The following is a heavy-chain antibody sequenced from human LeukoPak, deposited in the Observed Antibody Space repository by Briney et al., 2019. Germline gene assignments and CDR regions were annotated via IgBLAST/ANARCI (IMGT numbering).Heavy chain of an antibody. CDR2: INEDGSTT. CDR1: GFIFSSNW. Sequence: GGSPRLSCAASGFIFSSNWMHWVRQAPGKGLVWVSRINEDGSTTNHADSVKGRFTISRDNAKNTLYMQMNSLRAEDTAVYYCVRDLGGRSGHWGQGTLVTVSS. V-gene: IGHV3-74*01. CDR3: VRDLGGRSGH. D-gene: IGHD1-26*01. J-gene: IGHJ4*02.